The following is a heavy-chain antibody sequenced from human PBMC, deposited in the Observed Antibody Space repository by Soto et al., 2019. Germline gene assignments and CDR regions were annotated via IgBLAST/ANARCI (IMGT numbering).Heavy chain of an antibody. J-gene: IGHJ5*02. V-gene: IGHV4-31*03. D-gene: IGHD6-13*01. Sequence: SETLSLTCTVSGGSIGSGGDYWSWIRQHPGKGLEWIGYIYYSGSTYYNPSLKSRVTISVDTSKNQFSLKLSSVTAADTAVYYCARDVKAAAGTRDNYWFDPWGQGTLVTVSS. CDR2: IYYSGST. CDR1: GGSIGSGGDY. CDR3: ARDVKAAAGTRDNYWFDP.